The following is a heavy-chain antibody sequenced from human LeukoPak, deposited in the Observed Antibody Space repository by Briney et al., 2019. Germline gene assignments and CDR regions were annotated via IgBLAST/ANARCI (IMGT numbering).Heavy chain of an antibody. D-gene: IGHD3-9*01. V-gene: IGHV3-23*01. Sequence: PGGSLRLSCAASGFTFSSYAMSWVRQAPGKGLEWVSAIGGSGVHTYYADSVKGRFTISRDNAKNSLYLQMNSLRAEDTAVYYCARAQGAQLRYFDWPYSADYYYYGMDVWGQGTTVTVSS. CDR1: GFTFSSYA. CDR3: ARAQGAQLRYFDWPYSADYYYYGMDV. J-gene: IGHJ6*02. CDR2: IGGSGVHT.